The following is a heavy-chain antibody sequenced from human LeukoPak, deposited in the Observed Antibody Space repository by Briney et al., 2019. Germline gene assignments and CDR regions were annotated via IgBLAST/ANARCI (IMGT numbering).Heavy chain of an antibody. Sequence: GGSLTLSCATSGFTFSSYGMHWVRQAPGKGLEWVAVISHDGGNKYYADSVKGRFTISRDNSKNTLYLQMNSLRAEDTAVYYCARAIRTHYDFWSGYSKDAFDIWGQGTMVTVSS. CDR1: GFTFSSYG. D-gene: IGHD3-3*01. J-gene: IGHJ3*02. CDR2: ISHDGGNK. V-gene: IGHV3-30*03. CDR3: ARAIRTHYDFWSGYSKDAFDI.